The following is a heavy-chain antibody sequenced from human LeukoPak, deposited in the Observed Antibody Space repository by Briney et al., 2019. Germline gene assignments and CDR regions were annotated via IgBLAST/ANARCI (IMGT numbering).Heavy chain of an antibody. CDR1: GFTFSNHG. D-gene: IGHD3-3*01. J-gene: IGHJ3*01. CDR2: ISGSGGST. CDR3: AKGITTFGVVSDDAFDV. Sequence: PGGSLRLSCAASGFTFSNHGFHWVRQAPGKGLEWVSAISGSGGSTYYADSVKGRFAISRDNSKNTLFLQMNSLRADDTATYYCAKGITTFGVVSDDAFDVWGHGTMVTVSS. V-gene: IGHV3-23*01.